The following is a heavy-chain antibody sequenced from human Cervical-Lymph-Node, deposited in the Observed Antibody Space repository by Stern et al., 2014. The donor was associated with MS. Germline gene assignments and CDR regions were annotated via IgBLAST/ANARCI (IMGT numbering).Heavy chain of an antibody. CDR1: GYTLSEIY. CDR2: FDPEHCES. J-gene: IGHJ6*02. CDR3: ATHRGRVTYYYGMDV. D-gene: IGHD2-21*02. Sequence: GQLVQSGAEVKKPGASVKVSCKVSGYTLSEIYMHWVRQAPGKGLEWMGGFDPEHCESRYAQKFQGRVTMAEDRSPDTAYMELSSLRSEDTAVYCCATHRGRVTYYYGMDVWGQGTTVTVSS. V-gene: IGHV1-24*01.